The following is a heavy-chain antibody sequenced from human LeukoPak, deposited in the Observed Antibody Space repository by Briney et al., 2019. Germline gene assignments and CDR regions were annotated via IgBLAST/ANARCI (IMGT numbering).Heavy chain of an antibody. J-gene: IGHJ4*02. Sequence: GGSLRLSCAASGFTFSSYAMSWVRQAPGKGLEWVSYINSSSSTIYYADSVKGRFTISRDNAKNSLYLQMNSLRAEDTAVYYCARDPGGKDSSGFLRYWGQGTLVTVSS. V-gene: IGHV3-48*01. CDR1: GFTFSSYA. CDR3: ARDPGGKDSSGFLRY. CDR2: INSSSSTI. D-gene: IGHD3-22*01.